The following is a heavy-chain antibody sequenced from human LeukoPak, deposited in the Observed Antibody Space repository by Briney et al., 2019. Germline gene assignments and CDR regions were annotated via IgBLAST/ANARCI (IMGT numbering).Heavy chain of an antibody. D-gene: IGHD3-3*01. Sequence: SETLSLTCTVSGVSISSSYSYWGWIRQPPGKGLEWIGSIYHSGSTYYNPSLKSRVTISVDTSKNQFSLKLSSVTAADTAVYYCARCWPIWSDFWSGYYADGNYFDYWGQGTLVTVSS. CDR3: ARCWPIWSDFWSGYYADGNYFDY. CDR1: GVSISSSYSY. CDR2: IYHSGST. V-gene: IGHV4-39*07. J-gene: IGHJ4*02.